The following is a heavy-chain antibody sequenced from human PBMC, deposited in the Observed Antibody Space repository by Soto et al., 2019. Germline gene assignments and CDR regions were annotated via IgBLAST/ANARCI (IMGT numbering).Heavy chain of an antibody. D-gene: IGHD3-9*01. V-gene: IGHV4-4*08. Sequence: PSETLSLTCTVSGGSMNDYYWNWIRQPPGKGLEWIGYIYYSGGTNYNPSLKSRVTISVDTSKNQFSLKLSSVTAADTAVYYCAREHYDILTGYYPTLNSGMDVWGQGTTVTVSS. CDR2: IYYSGGT. CDR3: AREHYDILTGYYPTLNSGMDV. J-gene: IGHJ6*02. CDR1: GGSMNDYY.